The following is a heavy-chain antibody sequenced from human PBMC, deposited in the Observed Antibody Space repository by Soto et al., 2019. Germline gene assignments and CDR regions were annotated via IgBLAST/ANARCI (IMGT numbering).Heavy chain of an antibody. CDR2: INHSGST. D-gene: IGHD4-17*01. CDR3: ARGLELTTGLGYYYYYGMDV. Sequence: QVQLQQWGAGLLKPSENLSLTCAVYGGSFSGYYWSWIRQPPRKGLEWIAEINHSGSTNYNPSLKSRVTISVDTSKNQFSLKLSSVTAADTAVYYCARGLELTTGLGYYYYYGMDVWGQGTTVTVSS. CDR1: GGSFSGYY. V-gene: IGHV4-34*01. J-gene: IGHJ6*02.